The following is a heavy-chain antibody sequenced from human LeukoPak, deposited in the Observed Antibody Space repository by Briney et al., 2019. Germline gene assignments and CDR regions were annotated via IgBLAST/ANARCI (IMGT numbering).Heavy chain of an antibody. Sequence: GGSLRLSCAASGFTFSSYEMNWVRQAPGKGLEWVSYISSSGSTIYYADSVKGRFTISRDNAKSSLYLQMNSLRAEDTAVYYRAREGCSSTSCYAGGLYWGQGTLVTVSS. CDR1: GFTFSSYE. CDR2: ISSSGSTI. CDR3: AREGCSSTSCYAGGLY. J-gene: IGHJ4*02. V-gene: IGHV3-48*03. D-gene: IGHD2-2*01.